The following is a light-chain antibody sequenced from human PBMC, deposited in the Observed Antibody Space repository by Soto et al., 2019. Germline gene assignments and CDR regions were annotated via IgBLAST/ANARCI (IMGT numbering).Light chain of an antibody. CDR1: GSNIGSKT. V-gene: IGLV1-44*01. Sequence: QSVLTQPPSASGTAGQSVTLSCSGSGSNIGSKTLNWYQLVPGSAPQLLIYTTNQRPSGVPDRFSASKSGTSASLAISGLQSEDGADYYCAARNDSLHGVVFGGGTKLTVL. CDR2: TTN. J-gene: IGLJ2*01. CDR3: AARNDSLHGVV.